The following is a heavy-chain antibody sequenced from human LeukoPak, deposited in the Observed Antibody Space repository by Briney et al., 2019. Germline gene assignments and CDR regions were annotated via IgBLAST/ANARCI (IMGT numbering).Heavy chain of an antibody. Sequence: SETLSLTCAVSGASISGSGYYLGWIRQPPGKGLEWIGNIYYTGSTYYNASLQSRVTISIDMSKNQFSLKLSSVTAADTAVYYCARGLYYYESSGPTYYFDHWGQGTLVTVSS. J-gene: IGHJ4*02. CDR2: IYYTGST. CDR1: GASISGSGYY. CDR3: ARGLYYYESSGPTYYFDH. D-gene: IGHD3-22*01. V-gene: IGHV4-39*07.